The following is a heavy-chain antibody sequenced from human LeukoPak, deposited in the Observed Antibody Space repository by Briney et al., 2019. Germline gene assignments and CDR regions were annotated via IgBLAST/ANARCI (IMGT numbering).Heavy chain of an antibody. J-gene: IGHJ4*02. CDR3: APLEDTAMVFDY. D-gene: IGHD5-18*01. Sequence: GGSLRLSCAASGFTFSSYGLSWVRQRPGKGLEWVSTISSSGGSTYYADSVKGRFTVSRDNSKSTLYLQMNSLRAEDTAIYYCAPLEDTAMVFDYWRQGTLVTVSS. CDR2: ISSSGGST. CDR1: GFTFSSYG. V-gene: IGHV3-23*01.